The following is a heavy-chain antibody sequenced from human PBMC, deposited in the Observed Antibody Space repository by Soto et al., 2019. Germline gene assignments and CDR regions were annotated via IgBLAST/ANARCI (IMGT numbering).Heavy chain of an antibody. CDR2: VSANNGHT. CDR1: GFTFSNYG. J-gene: IGHJ6*02. CDR3: ARDIESVTAKHFFYYYAMDV. D-gene: IGHD2-8*01. Sequence: QGQLVQSGAEVKKPGASVKLSCKASGFTFSNYGLNWVRQAPGQGLEWMGWVSANNGHTNYAQNLQGRVSMTTDTSPSTAYMELRGLTFADTAVYYCARDIESVTAKHFFYYYAMDVWGQGTTVTVSS. V-gene: IGHV1-18*01.